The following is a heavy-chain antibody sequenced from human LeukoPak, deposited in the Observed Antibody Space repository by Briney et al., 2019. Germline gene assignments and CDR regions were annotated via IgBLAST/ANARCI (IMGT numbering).Heavy chain of an antibody. J-gene: IGHJ4*02. Sequence: SLRLSCAPSGFTFSDDYMRWIRQAPRKGLEWDSYTGSSSTYTIYADSVKGPFTISRHTAKNSPYLQLNILRANGTAMTYRTRGPSGYGPPGYGGQGTLVTVSS. CDR3: TRGPSGYGPPGY. CDR1: GFTFSDDY. D-gene: IGHD5-12*01. CDR2: TGSSSTYT. V-gene: IGHV3-11*06.